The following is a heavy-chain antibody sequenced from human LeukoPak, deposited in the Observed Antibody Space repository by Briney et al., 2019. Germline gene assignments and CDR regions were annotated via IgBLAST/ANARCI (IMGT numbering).Heavy chain of an antibody. CDR1: GFTFSSYS. J-gene: IGHJ5*02. CDR3: AREVVVVVAATRVDWFDP. D-gene: IGHD2-15*01. V-gene: IGHV3-21*01. CDR2: ISSSSSYI. Sequence: GGSLRLSCAASGFTFSSYSMNWVRQAPGKGLEWVSSISSSSSYIYYADSVKGRFTISRDNAKNSLYLQMNSLRAEDTAVYYCAREVVVVVAATRVDWFDPWGQGTLVTVSS.